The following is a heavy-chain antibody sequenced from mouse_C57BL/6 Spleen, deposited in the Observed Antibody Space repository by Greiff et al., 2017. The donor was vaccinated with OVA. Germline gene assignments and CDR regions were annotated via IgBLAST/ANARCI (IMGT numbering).Heavy chain of an antibody. V-gene: IGHV2-2*01. CDR2: IWSGGST. Sequence: VHLVESGPGLVQPSQSLSITCTVSGFSLTSYGVHWVRQSPGKGLEWLGVIWSGGSTDYNAAFISRLSISKDNSKSQVFFKMNSLQADDTAIYYCARNFGDYDDVPFAYWGQGTLVTVSA. CDR3: ARNFGDYDDVPFAY. D-gene: IGHD2-4*01. CDR1: GFSLTSYG. J-gene: IGHJ3*01.